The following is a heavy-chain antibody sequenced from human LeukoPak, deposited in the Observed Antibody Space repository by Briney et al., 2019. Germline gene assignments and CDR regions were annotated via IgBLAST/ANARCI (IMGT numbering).Heavy chain of an antibody. CDR3: ARHSGGSVGRVDY. D-gene: IGHD2-15*01. V-gene: IGHV4-39*01. J-gene: IGHJ4*02. Sequence: PSETLSLTCTVSGGSISTSSYYWGWIRQPPGKGLEWIGSIYYSGSTYYNPSLKSRVTISVDTSKNQFSLKLNSVTAADTAVYYCARHSGGSVGRVDYWGQATRVTVSS. CDR1: GGSISTSSYY. CDR2: IYYSGST.